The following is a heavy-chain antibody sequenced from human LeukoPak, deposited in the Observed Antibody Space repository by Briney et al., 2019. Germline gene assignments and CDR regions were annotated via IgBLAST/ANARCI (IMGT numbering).Heavy chain of an antibody. Sequence: GASVKVSCKASGYTFTSYAMHWVRQAPGQRRKWMGWINAGNGNTKYSQKFQGRVTITMDTSASTAYMELSSLRSEDTAVYYCARDKLRLGELSLYYWGQGTLVTVSS. CDR3: ARDKLRLGELSLYY. V-gene: IGHV1-3*01. CDR1: GYTFTSYA. J-gene: IGHJ4*02. CDR2: INAGNGNT. D-gene: IGHD3-16*02.